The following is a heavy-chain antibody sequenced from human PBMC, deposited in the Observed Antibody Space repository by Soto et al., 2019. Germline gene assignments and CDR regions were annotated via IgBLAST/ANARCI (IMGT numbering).Heavy chain of an antibody. V-gene: IGHV4-39*01. CDR3: ASSYGDYVSY. Sequence: SETLSLTCTVSGGSISSISYYWGWIRQPSGKGLEWIGSIYYSGSTYYNPSLKSRVTISVDTSKNQFSLKLSSVTAADTAVYYCASSYGDYVSYWGQGSRVTVSS. J-gene: IGHJ4*02. CDR1: GGSISSISYY. CDR2: IYYSGST. D-gene: IGHD4-17*01.